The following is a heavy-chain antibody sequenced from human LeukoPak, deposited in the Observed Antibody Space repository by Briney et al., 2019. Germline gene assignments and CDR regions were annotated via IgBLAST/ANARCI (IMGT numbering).Heavy chain of an antibody. J-gene: IGHJ4*02. CDR1: GGSISSGDYY. CDR3: ARARGSYLLTYTDY. CDR2: IYYSGST. Sequence: PSQTLSLTCTVSGGSISSGDYYWSWIRQPPGKGLEWIGYIYYSGSTYYNPSLKSRVTISVDTSKNQFSLKLSSVTAADTAVYYCARARGSYLLTYTDYWGQGTLVTVSS. V-gene: IGHV4-30-4*08. D-gene: IGHD1-26*01.